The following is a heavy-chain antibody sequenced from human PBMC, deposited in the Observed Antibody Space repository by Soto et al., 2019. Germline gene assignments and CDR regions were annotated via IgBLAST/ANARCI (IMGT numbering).Heavy chain of an antibody. V-gene: IGHV4-59*08. J-gene: IGHJ4*02. CDR1: GGSISGYY. CDR3: ARRDSIASIDY. Sequence: PSETLSLTCAVSGGSISGYYWSWIRQPPGKGLEWIGYIYYSGSTNYNPSLKSRVTISVDTSKNQFSLKLSSVTAADTAVYYCARRDSIASIDYWGQGTLVTVSS. CDR2: IYYSGST. D-gene: IGHD6-6*01.